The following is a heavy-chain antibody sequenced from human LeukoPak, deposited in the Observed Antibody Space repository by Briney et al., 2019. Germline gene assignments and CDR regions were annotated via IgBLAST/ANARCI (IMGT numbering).Heavy chain of an antibody. CDR3: ARLIAAAGNAFDI. CDR2: IYYSGST. D-gene: IGHD6-13*01. V-gene: IGHV4-34*01. J-gene: IGHJ3*02. CDR1: GGSFSGYY. Sequence: SETLSLTCAVYGGSFSGYYWSWIRQPPGKGLEWIGSIYYSGSTYYNPSLKSRVTISVDTSKNQFSLKLSSVTAADTAVYYCARLIAAAGNAFDIWGQGTMVTVSS.